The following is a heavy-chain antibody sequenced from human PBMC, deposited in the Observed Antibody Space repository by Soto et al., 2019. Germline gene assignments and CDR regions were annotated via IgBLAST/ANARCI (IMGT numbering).Heavy chain of an antibody. CDR3: ARDFAGGSYYCYYGMDV. J-gene: IGHJ6*02. CDR1: GFTFSSYS. CDR2: ISSSSSYI. V-gene: IGHV3-21*01. D-gene: IGHD1-26*01. Sequence: EVQLVESGGGLVKPGGSLRLSCAASGFTFSSYSMNWVRQAPGKGLEWVSSISSSSSYIYYADSVKGRFTISRDNAKYSLYLQMNSLRAEDTAVYYCARDFAGGSYYCYYGMDVWGQGTTVTVSS.